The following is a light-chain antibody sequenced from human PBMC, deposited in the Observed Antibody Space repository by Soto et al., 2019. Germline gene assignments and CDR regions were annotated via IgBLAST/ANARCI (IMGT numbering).Light chain of an antibody. CDR1: QSVSSSY. V-gene: IGKV3-20*01. Sequence: EIVLTQSPGTLSLSPGERATLSCRASQSVSSSYLAWYQQKPGQAPRLLIYGASSRAPGIPDRFSGSGFGTDFSLPISRLEPEDFAVYYCQQYCSSPTFGQGTKVEIK. CDR3: QQYCSSPT. J-gene: IGKJ1*01. CDR2: GAS.